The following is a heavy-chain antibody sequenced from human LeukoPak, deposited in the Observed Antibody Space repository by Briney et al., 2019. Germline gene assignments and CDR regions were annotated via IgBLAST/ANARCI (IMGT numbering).Heavy chain of an antibody. CDR3: ARDGNYYDSSGFNY. D-gene: IGHD3-22*01. V-gene: IGHV1-2*02. CDR2: INPNSGGT. CDR1: GYTFTGYL. Sequence: GASVKVSCKASGYTFTGYLIHWVRQAPGQGLEWMGWINPNSGGTNYAQKFQGRVTMTRDTSISTAYMELSRLRSDDTAVYYCARDGNYYDSSGFNYWGQGTLVTVSS. J-gene: IGHJ4*02.